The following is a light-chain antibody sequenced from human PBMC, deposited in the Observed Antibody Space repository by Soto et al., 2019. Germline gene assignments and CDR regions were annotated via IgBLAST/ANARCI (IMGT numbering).Light chain of an antibody. V-gene: IGKV3-20*01. CDR1: QSVSNNY. Sequence: EIVLTQSPGTLSLSPGERATLSCRASQSVSNNYLAWYQQKPGQAPRLLIYGASNRATGIPDRFSGSGSGTDFTLTISRLEPEDFVVYYCQRYGSSGTFGQGTKVDIK. CDR3: QRYGSSGT. J-gene: IGKJ1*01. CDR2: GAS.